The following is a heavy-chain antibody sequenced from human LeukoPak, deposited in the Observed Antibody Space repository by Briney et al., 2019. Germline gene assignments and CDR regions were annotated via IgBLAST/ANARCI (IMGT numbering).Heavy chain of an antibody. V-gene: IGHV3-20*04. CDR1: GFTFDDYG. Sequence: GGSLRLSCAASGFTFDDYGMSWVRQAPGKGLEWVSGINSNGGSTGYADSVKGRFTISRDNSKNTLYLQMNSLRAEDTAVYYCARGTNAYPGSDYWGQGTLVTVSS. D-gene: IGHD1-14*01. CDR3: ARGTNAYPGSDY. CDR2: INSNGGST. J-gene: IGHJ4*02.